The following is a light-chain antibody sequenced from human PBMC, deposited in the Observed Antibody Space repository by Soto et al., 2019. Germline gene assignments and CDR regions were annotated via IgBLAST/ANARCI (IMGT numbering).Light chain of an antibody. J-gene: IGKJ4*01. V-gene: IGKV3-15*01. CDR3: QQFSSYPLT. CDR2: GAS. Sequence: IMMTQSPATLSVSPGERATLSCRASQSVSSNLAWYQQKPGQAPRLLIYGASTRATGIPDRFSGGGSGTDFTLTISRLEPEDFAVYYCQQFSSYPLTFGGGTKVDI. CDR1: QSVSSN.